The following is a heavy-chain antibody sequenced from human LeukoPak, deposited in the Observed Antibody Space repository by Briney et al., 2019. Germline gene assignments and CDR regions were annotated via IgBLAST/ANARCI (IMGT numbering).Heavy chain of an antibody. J-gene: IGHJ4*02. CDR2: ISDGGGST. V-gene: IGHV3-23*01. Sequence: GGSLRLSCAASGFTFSSYAMSWVRQAPGKGLEWVSGISDGGGSTYYADSVKGRFTISRDNSKNTLYLQVNSLRAEDTAVYYCAKNPYYYSSGVDYWGQGTLVTVSS. CDR3: AKNPYYYSSGVDY. D-gene: IGHD3-10*01. CDR1: GFTFSSYA.